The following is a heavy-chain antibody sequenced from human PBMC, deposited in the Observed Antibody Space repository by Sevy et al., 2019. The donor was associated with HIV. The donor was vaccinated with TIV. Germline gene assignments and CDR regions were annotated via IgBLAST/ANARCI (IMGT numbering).Heavy chain of an antibody. CDR1: GFTFSTYW. Sequence: GGSLRLSCAASGFTFSTYWMTWVRQAPGKELEWVAKINQDGSEKYYVDSVKGRFAISRDNSKNSLYLQMNSLKAEDTAVYYCARDSGAFDIWGQGTMVTVSS. V-gene: IGHV3-7*01. J-gene: IGHJ3*02. CDR2: INQDGSEK. CDR3: ARDSGAFDI. D-gene: IGHD5-12*01.